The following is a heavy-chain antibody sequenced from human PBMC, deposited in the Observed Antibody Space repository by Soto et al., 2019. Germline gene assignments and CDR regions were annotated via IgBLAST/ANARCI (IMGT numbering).Heavy chain of an antibody. CDR3: ARIVATKDDAFDI. CDR2: INPSGGST. Sequence: XSVKVSCKASVYTFTSYYMHWVRQAPGQGLEWMGIINPSGGSTSYAQKFQGRVTMTRDTSTSTAYMELRSLRSDDTAVYYCARIVATKDDAFDIWGQGSMVTVSS. V-gene: IGHV1-46*01. CDR1: VYTFTSYY. J-gene: IGHJ3*02. D-gene: IGHD5-12*01.